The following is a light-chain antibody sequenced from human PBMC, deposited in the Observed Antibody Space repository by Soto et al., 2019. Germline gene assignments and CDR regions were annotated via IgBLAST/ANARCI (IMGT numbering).Light chain of an antibody. CDR1: SSDVGGYNY. CDR3: SSYAGVVV. CDR2: EVS. V-gene: IGLV2-8*01. Sequence: HSALTQPPSASGSPGQSVTISCTGTSSDVGGYNYVSWYQQHPGKAPKLMIYEVSKRPSGVPDRFSGSKSGNTASLTVSGLQAEDEADYYCSSYAGVVVFGRGTKVTVL. J-gene: IGLJ2*01.